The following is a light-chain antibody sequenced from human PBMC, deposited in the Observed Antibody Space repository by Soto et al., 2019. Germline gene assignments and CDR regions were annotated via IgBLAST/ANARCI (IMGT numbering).Light chain of an antibody. J-gene: IGLJ3*02. Sequence: QLVLTQSSSASASLGSSVKLTCTLSSGHNNHIIAWHQQQPGKAPRYLMKLEGSGSYNKGSGVPDRFSGSSSGADRYLTISNLQSEDEADYYCETWDSNTRVFGGGTKLTVL. CDR2: LEGSGSY. CDR1: SGHNNHI. CDR3: ETWDSNTRV. V-gene: IGLV4-60*03.